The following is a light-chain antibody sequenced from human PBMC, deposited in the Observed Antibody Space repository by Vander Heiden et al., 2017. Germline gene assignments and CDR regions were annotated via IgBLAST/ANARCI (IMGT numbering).Light chain of an antibody. CDR3: HQYGSAPRT. Sequence: EVVSTQSPGTRIWIPGERDTFSCRASQNVRSSYLAWYQHKPGQAPRLLIFATYSRATGIPDRFSGSGSGTDFTLTISRLEPEDSALYFCHQYGSAPRTFGQGTKVEI. CDR2: ATY. J-gene: IGKJ1*01. CDR1: QNVRSSY. V-gene: IGKV3-20*01.